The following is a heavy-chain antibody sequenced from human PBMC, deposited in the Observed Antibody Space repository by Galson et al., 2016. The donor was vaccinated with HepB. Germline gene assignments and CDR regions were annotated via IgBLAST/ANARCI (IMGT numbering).Heavy chain of an antibody. Sequence: SVKVSCKASGGIFSSYAINWVRQAPGQGLEWMGGIIPIFGTTNYAQKFQGRVTIFADESTSTAYMELSSLKSEDTAVYYCARPYYYDSSGYAFDIWGQGTMVTVSS. D-gene: IGHD3-22*01. J-gene: IGHJ3*02. CDR3: ARPYYYDSSGYAFDI. CDR2: IIPIFGTT. V-gene: IGHV1-69*13. CDR1: GGIFSSYA.